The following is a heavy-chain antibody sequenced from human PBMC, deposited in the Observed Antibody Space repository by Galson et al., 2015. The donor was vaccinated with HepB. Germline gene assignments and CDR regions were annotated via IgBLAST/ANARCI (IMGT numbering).Heavy chain of an antibody. V-gene: IGHV3-30*18. Sequence: LRLSCAASGITFSSYGMHWVRQAPGKGLEWVAVTSYDGSHKFYADSVKGRFTISRDNSKSMLYLEMNSLRTEDTAVYYCVKGDYGDPYFDYWGQGTLVTVSS. J-gene: IGHJ4*02. D-gene: IGHD3-16*01. CDR2: TSYDGSHK. CDR1: GITFSSYG. CDR3: VKGDYGDPYFDY.